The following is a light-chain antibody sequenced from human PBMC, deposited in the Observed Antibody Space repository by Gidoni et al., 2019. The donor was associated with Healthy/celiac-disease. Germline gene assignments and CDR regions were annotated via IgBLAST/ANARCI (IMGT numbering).Light chain of an antibody. J-gene: IGKJ1*01. CDR2: AAS. CDR1: QSIATY. Sequence: DIQMTQSPSSLSASVADRVTITCRASQSIATYLNWYQQKPGKAPKHLIYAASNLQSGVPTRFSGSGSGTDFTLTICSLQPGDFATYYCHQTYSTPCEFGQGTKVEIK. V-gene: IGKV1-39*01. CDR3: HQTYSTPCE.